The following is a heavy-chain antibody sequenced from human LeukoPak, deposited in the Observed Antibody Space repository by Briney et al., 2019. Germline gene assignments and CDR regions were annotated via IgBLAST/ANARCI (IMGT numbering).Heavy chain of an antibody. V-gene: IGHV3-21*01. D-gene: IGHD4-17*01. CDR3: ANSIDFDYGDYYFDY. Sequence: GGSLRLSCAASGFTFSRYSMNWVRQAPGKGLEWVSSISGSSSYIYYADSVKGRFAISRDNAKNSLYLQMNSLRAEDTAVYYCANSIDFDYGDYYFDYWGQGALVTISS. CDR2: ISGSSSYI. CDR1: GFTFSRYS. J-gene: IGHJ4*02.